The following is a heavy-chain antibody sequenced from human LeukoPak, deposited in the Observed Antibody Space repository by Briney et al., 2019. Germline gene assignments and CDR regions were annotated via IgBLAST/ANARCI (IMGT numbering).Heavy chain of an antibody. V-gene: IGHV4-4*07. D-gene: IGHD6-13*01. J-gene: IGHJ4*02. CDR3: ARDLSSNWYSDYFDD. CDR1: GGSISTYY. Sequence: PSETLSLTCTVSGGSISTYYWSWIRQPAGKGLEWIGRVYASGSSNYNPSLKSRVTMSVDTSKSQFSLKLSSVTAADTAVYYRARDLSSNWYSDYFDDWGQGTLVAVSS. CDR2: VYASGSS.